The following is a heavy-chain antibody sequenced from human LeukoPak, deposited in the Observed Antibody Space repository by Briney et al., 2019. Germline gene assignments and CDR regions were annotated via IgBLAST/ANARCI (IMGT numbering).Heavy chain of an antibody. D-gene: IGHD4-17*01. CDR2: IKQDGSEK. V-gene: IGHV3-7*01. Sequence: PGGSLRLSCAASGFTFSSYWMSWVRQAPGKGLEWVANIKQDGSEKYYVDSVKGRFTISRDNAKNSLYLQMNSLRAEDTAVYYCAREFGDYTYYFDYWGQGTLVTVSS. J-gene: IGHJ4*02. CDR3: AREFGDYTYYFDY. CDR1: GFTFSSYW.